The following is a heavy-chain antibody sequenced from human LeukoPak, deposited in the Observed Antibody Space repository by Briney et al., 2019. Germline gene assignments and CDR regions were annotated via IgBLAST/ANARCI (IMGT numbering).Heavy chain of an antibody. D-gene: IGHD6-13*01. Sequence: SETLSLTCAVYGGSFSGYYWSWIRQPPGKGLEWIGEINHSGSTNYNPSLKSRVTISVDTSKNQFSLKLSSVTAADTAVYYCARQEVAAAGTWGQGTLVTVSS. J-gene: IGHJ4*02. CDR3: ARQEVAAAGT. CDR1: GGSFSGYY. V-gene: IGHV4-34*01. CDR2: INHSGST.